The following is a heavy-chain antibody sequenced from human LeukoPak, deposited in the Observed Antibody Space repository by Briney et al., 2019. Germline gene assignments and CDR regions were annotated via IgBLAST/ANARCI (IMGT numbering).Heavy chain of an antibody. CDR2: ISTSGTII. CDR3: ARIPWSGYYGFDY. CDR1: GFTFSDYF. V-gene: IGHV3-11*04. J-gene: IGHJ4*02. D-gene: IGHD3-3*01. Sequence: GGSLRLSCAASGFTFSDYFMSWIRQAPGKGLEWVSYISTSGTIIYYADSVKGRFTISRDNAKNSLYLQMNSLRAEDTAVYYCARIPWSGYYGFDYWGQGTLVTVSS.